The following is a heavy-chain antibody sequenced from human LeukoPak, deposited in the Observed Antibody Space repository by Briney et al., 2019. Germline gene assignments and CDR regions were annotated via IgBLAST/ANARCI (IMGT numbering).Heavy chain of an antibody. CDR2: IYYSGST. J-gene: IGHJ4*02. D-gene: IGHD2-15*01. CDR1: GGSISSYY. V-gene: IGHV4-59*01. CDR3: AGNHEKYCSGGSCYSPFDY. Sequence: PSETLSLTCTVSGGSISSYYWSWIRQPPGKGLEWIGYIYYSGSTNYNPSLKSRVTISVDTSKNQFSLKLSSVTAADTAVYYCAGNHEKYCSGGSCYSPFDYWGQGTLVTVSS.